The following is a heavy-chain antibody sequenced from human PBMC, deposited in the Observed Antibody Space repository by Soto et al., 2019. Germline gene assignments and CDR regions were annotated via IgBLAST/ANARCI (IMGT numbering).Heavy chain of an antibody. CDR3: AKDHGYYDSSGSGLSDY. V-gene: IGHV3-30*18. CDR1: GFTFSSYG. J-gene: IGHJ4*02. D-gene: IGHD3-22*01. CDR2: ISYDGSNK. Sequence: LRLSCAASGFTFSSYGMHWVRQAPGKGLEWVAVISYDGSNKYYADSVKGRFTISRDNSKNTLYLQMNSLRAEDTAVYYCAKDHGYYDSSGSGLSDYWGQGTLVTVSS.